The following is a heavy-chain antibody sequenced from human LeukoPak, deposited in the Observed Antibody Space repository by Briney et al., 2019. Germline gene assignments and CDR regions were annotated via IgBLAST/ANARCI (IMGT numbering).Heavy chain of an antibody. Sequence: GGSLRLSCAASGFTFSSYSMNWVRQAPGKGLEWVSSISSSSSYIYYADSVKGRFTISRDNAKNSLYLQMNSLRAEDTAVYYCARDLNWNDRTFDYWGQGTLVTVSS. V-gene: IGHV3-21*01. CDR3: ARDLNWNDRTFDY. CDR1: GFTFSSYS. J-gene: IGHJ4*02. D-gene: IGHD1-1*01. CDR2: ISSSSSYI.